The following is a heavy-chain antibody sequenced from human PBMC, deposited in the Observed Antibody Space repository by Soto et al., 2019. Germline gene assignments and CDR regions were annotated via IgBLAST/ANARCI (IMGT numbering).Heavy chain of an antibody. CDR1: GYTFTSYG. D-gene: IGHD3-3*01. Sequence: ASVKVSCKASGYTFTSYGISWVRQAPGQGLEWMGWINANNGNTSYAQKFQGRVTMTRNTSISTAYMELSSLRSEDTAVYYCARAPILRSTIFGVVTKRSNYYMDVWGKGTTVTVSS. J-gene: IGHJ6*03. V-gene: IGHV1-8*02. CDR2: INANNGNT. CDR3: ARAPILRSTIFGVVTKRSNYYMDV.